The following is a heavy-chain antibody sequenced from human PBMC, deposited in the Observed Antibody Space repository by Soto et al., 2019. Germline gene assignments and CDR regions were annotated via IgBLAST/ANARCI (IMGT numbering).Heavy chain of an antibody. CDR3: ARPANTVADHFDL. D-gene: IGHD4-17*01. J-gene: IGHJ4*02. V-gene: IGHV5-51*01. CDR1: GYTFTIYW. Sequence: GGSLKISCQVSGYTFTIYWIGWVRQMPWKGLEWMGIIYPSDSDTRYSPSFQGQVTISADQSINTAYLQWDSLKASDTAIYYCARPANTVADHFDLWGQGTPVTVSS. CDR2: IYPSDSDT.